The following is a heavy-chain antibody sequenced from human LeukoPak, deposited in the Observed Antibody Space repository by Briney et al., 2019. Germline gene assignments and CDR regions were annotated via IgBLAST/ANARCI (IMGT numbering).Heavy chain of an antibody. CDR2: IYYSGST. V-gene: IGHV4-59*01. CDR3: ARDSGGRRAFDI. CDR1: GGSISSYY. D-gene: IGHD1-14*01. Sequence: SETLSLTCTVSGGSISSYYWSWIRQPPGKGLEWIGYIYYSGSTNYNPSLKSRVTISVDTSKNQFSLKLSSVTAADTAVYYCARDSGGRRAFDIWGQGTMVTVSS. J-gene: IGHJ3*02.